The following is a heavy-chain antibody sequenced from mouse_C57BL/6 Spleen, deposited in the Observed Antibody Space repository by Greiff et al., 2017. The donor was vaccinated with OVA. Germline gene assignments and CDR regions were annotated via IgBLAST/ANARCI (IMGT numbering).Heavy chain of an antibody. CDR2: INPNNGGT. D-gene: IGHD2-3*01. J-gene: IGHJ3*01. V-gene: IGHV1-26*01. CDR1: GYTFTDYY. Sequence: EVQLQQSGPELVKPGASVKISCKASGYTFTDYYMNWVKQSHGKSLEWIGDINPNNGGTSYNQKFKGKATLTVDKSSSTAYMELRSLTSEDSAVYYCARGSDGYSAWFAYWGQGTLVTVSA. CDR3: ARGSDGYSAWFAY.